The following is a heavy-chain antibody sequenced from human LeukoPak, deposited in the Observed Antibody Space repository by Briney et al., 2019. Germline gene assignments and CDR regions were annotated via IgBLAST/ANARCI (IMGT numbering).Heavy chain of an antibody. CDR3: ARGVPSSWSGDEYFQH. CDR2: VNADNSNT. V-gene: IGHV1-3*03. J-gene: IGHJ1*01. D-gene: IGHD6-13*01. CDR1: GFPFTSYA. Sequence: ASVKVSCKASGFPFTSYAIHWVRQAPGQRLEWMGWVNADNSNTKYSQEFQGRVTITRDTSASTAYMELSSLRSEDTAVYYCARGVPSSWSGDEYFQHWGQGTLVTVSS.